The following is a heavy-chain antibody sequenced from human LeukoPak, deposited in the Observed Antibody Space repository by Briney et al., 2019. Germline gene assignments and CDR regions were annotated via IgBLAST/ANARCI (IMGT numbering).Heavy chain of an antibody. CDR2: ISAYNGNT. J-gene: IGHJ4*02. V-gene: IGHV1-18*01. Sequence: ASVKVSCKASGYTFTSYGISWVRQAPGQGLEWVGWISAYNGNTNYAQKLQGRVTMTTDTSTSTAYMELRSLRSDDTAVYYCARDRLLFSVYSNPRFDYWGQGTLVTVSS. D-gene: IGHD4-11*01. CDR3: ARDRLLFSVYSNPRFDY. CDR1: GYTFTSYG.